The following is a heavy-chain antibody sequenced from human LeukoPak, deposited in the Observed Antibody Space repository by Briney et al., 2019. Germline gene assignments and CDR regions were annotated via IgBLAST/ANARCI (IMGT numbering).Heavy chain of an antibody. J-gene: IGHJ4*02. CDR2: IWYDGSNK. CDR1: GFTFSSYG. CDR3: AREAAFGELGFTDY. D-gene: IGHD3-10*01. V-gene: IGHV3-33*01. Sequence: PGGSLRLSCAASGFTFSSYGMHWVRQAPGKGLEWVAVIWYDGSNKYYADSVKGRFTISRDNSKNTLYLQMNSLRAEDTAVYYCAREAAFGELGFTDYWGQGTLVTVSS.